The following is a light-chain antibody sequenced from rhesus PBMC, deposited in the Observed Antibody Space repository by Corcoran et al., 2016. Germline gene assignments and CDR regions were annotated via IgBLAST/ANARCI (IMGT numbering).Light chain of an antibody. CDR1: QSVNSN. V-gene: IGKV3-35*01. Sequence: EIVMTQSPATLSLSPGERGTLSCRASQSVNSNLAWYQQKPGQAPRLLIYDASNRATGTPDRFSGRGSGTDFTLTISRLEPEEVGDYYCQQESIWPLTFGGGTKVEIK. J-gene: IGKJ4*01. CDR2: DAS. CDR3: QQESIWPLT.